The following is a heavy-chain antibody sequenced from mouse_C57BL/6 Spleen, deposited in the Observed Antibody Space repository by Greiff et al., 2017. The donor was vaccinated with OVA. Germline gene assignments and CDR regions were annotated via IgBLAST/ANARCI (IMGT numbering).Heavy chain of an antibody. CDR2: IDPNSGGT. Sequence: QVQLQQPGAELVKPGASVKLSCKASGYTFTSYWMHWVKQRPGRGLEWIGRIDPNSGGTKYNEKFKSTATLTVDKPSSTAYMQLRSLTSEDSAVDSCARSHSLYYYATYFAYWGQGTTLTVSS. J-gene: IGHJ2*01. CDR1: GYTFTSYW. D-gene: IGHD1-1*01. V-gene: IGHV1-72*01. CDR3: ARSHSLYYYATYFAY.